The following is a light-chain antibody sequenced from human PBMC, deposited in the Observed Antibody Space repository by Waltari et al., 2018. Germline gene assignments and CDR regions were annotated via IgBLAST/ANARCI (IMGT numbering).Light chain of an antibody. Sequence: EILLTQSPGTLSLSPGERATLSCRASPHVGKNYLGWYQQRPGQPPRLLIFGASNRATGIPDRFSGSGSGTDFTLTISRLESEDFAVYFCQQYASPPITFGQGTRLE. CDR2: GAS. J-gene: IGKJ5*01. CDR3: QQYASPPIT. CDR1: PHVGKNY. V-gene: IGKV3-20*01.